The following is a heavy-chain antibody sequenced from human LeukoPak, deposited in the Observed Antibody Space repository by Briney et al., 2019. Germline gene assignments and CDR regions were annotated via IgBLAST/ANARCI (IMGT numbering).Heavy chain of an antibody. V-gene: IGHV4-4*02. CDR1: GGSINSPFS. CDR2: IYHSGNS. D-gene: IGHD3-3*01. Sequence: SETLSLTCAVSGGSINSPFSWCWVRQPPGKGLEWIGEIYHSGNSNYNPSLKSRVTISVDTSKNQFSPKLSSVTAADTAVYYCARDYTYDFWSGYFNWFDPWGQGTLVTVSS. CDR3: ARDYTYDFWSGYFNWFDP. J-gene: IGHJ5*02.